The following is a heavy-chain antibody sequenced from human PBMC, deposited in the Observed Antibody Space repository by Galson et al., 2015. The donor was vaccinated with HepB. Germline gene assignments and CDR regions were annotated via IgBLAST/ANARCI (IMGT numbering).Heavy chain of an antibody. Sequence: HPGKGLEWIGYIYYSGSTYYNPSLKSRVTISVDTSKNQFSLKLSSVTAADTAVYYCARGFTSRGGSHAPVAFDIWGQGTMVTVSS. V-gene: IGHV4-31*02. CDR2: IYYSGST. D-gene: IGHD1-26*01. CDR3: ARGFTSRGGSHAPVAFDI. J-gene: IGHJ3*02.